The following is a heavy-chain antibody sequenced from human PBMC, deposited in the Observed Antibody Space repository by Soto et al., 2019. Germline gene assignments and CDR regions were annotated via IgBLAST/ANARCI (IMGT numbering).Heavy chain of an antibody. CDR1: GGSISSFY. V-gene: IGHV4-59*08. J-gene: IGHJ5*02. Sequence: SETLSLTCTVSGGSISSFYWSWIRQPPGKGLEYIGYIHYSGSTNYSPSLKSRVTISLDTSKNHFSLKLTSVTPADTAVYYCARQLTGLDTWGQGNLVTVSS. CDR3: ARQLTGLDT. CDR2: IHYSGST.